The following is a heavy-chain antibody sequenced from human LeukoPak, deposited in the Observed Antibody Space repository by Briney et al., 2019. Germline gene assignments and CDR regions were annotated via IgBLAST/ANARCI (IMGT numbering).Heavy chain of an antibody. CDR3: AIMGDTFDI. Sequence: ASVRVSSKASGYTFTAYYMHWVRQAPGQGLEWMGSIDPDNADTQYAQNFQSRVTMTRDTSLNTAYMDLSRLRSDDTPVYFCAIMGDTFDIWGQGGMVTVCS. CDR2: IDPDNADT. J-gene: IGHJ3*02. V-gene: IGHV1-2*02. D-gene: IGHD2-8*01. CDR1: GYTFTAYY.